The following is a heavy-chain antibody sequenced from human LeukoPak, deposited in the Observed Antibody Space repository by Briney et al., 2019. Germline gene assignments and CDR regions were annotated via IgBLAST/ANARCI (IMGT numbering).Heavy chain of an antibody. V-gene: IGHV1-2*02. CDR3: ARDWANDRSRWFDP. CDR2: INPNSGGT. D-gene: IGHD3-22*01. CDR1: GYTFTGYY. J-gene: IGHJ5*02. Sequence: ASVKVSCKASGYTFTGYYMHWVRQAPGQGIEWMGWINPNSGGTNYAQKFQGRVTMTRDTSISTAYMELSRLRSDDTAVYYCARDWANDRSRWFDPWGQGTLVTVSS.